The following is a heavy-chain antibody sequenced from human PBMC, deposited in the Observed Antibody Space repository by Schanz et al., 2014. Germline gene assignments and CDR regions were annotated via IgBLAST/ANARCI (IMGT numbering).Heavy chain of an antibody. V-gene: IGHV4-59*08. J-gene: IGHJ5*02. CDR2: IYYSGST. D-gene: IGHD6-13*01. CDR3: ARHGKYSSSWFDI. CDR1: GDSISSSY. Sequence: QVQLQESGPGLVKPSETLSLTCTVSGDSISSSYWSWIRQPPGKGLEWIGHIYYSGSTNYNPSLPERLPMSFDPSRKHFPLRLISATAADTAVYYCARHGKYSSSWFDIWGQGALVIVSS.